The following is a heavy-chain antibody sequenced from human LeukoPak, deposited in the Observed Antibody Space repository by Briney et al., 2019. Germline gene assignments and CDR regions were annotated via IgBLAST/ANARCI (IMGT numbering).Heavy chain of an antibody. CDR1: GYTFTGYY. Sequence: ASVKVSCKASGYTFTGYYMHWVRQAPGQGLEWMGWISPNSGGTNYAQKFQGRVTMTRDTSISTAYMELSRLRSDDTAVYYCARGEVGATSDFNYWGQGTLVTVSS. V-gene: IGHV1-2*02. J-gene: IGHJ4*02. CDR2: ISPNSGGT. D-gene: IGHD1-26*01. CDR3: ARGEVGATSDFNY.